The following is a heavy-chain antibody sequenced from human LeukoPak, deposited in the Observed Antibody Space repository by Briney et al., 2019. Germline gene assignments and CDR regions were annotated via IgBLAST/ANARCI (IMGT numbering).Heavy chain of an antibody. D-gene: IGHD6-13*01. V-gene: IGHV1-69*05. CDR1: GGTFSSYA. CDR2: IIPIFGTA. CDR3: ARNYVYSSSWYNWFDP. J-gene: IGHJ5*02. Sequence: ASVKVSRKASGGTFSSYAISWVRQAPGQGREWMGRIIPIFGTANYAQKFQGRVTITTDESTSTAYMELSSLRSEDTAVYYCARNYVYSSSWYNWFDPWGQGTLVTVSS.